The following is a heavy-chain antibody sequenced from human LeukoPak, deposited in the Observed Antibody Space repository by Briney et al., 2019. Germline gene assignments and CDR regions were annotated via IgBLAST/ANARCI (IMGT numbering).Heavy chain of an antibody. Sequence: GGSLRLSCAASGFTFSSYAMSWVRQAPGKGLEWVSSISNSGGRTFYTDSVKGGFTISRDNSKNTVYLQMNSLRAEDTAVYYCARVWVVATGAFDMWGQGTMVTVSS. J-gene: IGHJ3*02. CDR3: ARVWVVATGAFDM. V-gene: IGHV3-23*01. CDR1: GFTFSSYA. D-gene: IGHD3-10*01. CDR2: ISNSGGRT.